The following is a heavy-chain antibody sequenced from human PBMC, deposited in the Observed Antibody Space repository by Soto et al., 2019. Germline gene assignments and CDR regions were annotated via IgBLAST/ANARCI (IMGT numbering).Heavy chain of an antibody. CDR3: ASLIVVPAAMRTPYDY. V-gene: IGHV4-39*01. D-gene: IGHD2-2*01. CDR1: GGSISSSSYY. Sequence: SETLSLTCTVSGGSISSSSYYWGWIRQPPGKGLEWIGSIYYSGSTYYNPSLKSRVTISVDTSKNQFSLKLSSVTAADTAVYYCASLIVVPAAMRTPYDYSGQGTLVTVSS. CDR2: IYYSGST. J-gene: IGHJ4*02.